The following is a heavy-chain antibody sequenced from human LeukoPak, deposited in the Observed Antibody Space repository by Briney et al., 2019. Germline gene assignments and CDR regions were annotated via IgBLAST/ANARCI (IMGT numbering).Heavy chain of an antibody. V-gene: IGHV1-8*03. D-gene: IGHD1-26*01. CDR1: GHTFTSYD. CDR3: ARGRMGAKGDFDY. Sequence: ASVKVSCKASGHTFTSYDINWVRQATGQGLEWMGWMNPNSGNTGYAQKFQGRVTITRNTSISTAYMELSSLRSEDTAVYYCARGRMGAKGDFDYWGQGTLVTVFS. CDR2: MNPNSGNT. J-gene: IGHJ4*02.